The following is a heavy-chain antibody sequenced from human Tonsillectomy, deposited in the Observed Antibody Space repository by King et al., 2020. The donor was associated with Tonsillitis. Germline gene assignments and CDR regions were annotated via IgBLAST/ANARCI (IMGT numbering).Heavy chain of an antibody. CDR2: ISSSSSYI. CDR3: ARDPYYYYDSSGYYGGYFDY. J-gene: IGHJ4*02. V-gene: IGHV3-21*01. Sequence: EVQLVESGGGLVKPGGSLRLSCAASGFTFSSYSMNWVRQAPGKGLEWVSSISSSSSYIYYADSVKGRFTISRDNAKNSLYLQMNSLRAEDTAVYYCARDPYYYYDSSGYYGGYFDYWGQGPLVTVSS. D-gene: IGHD3-22*01. CDR1: GFTFSSYS.